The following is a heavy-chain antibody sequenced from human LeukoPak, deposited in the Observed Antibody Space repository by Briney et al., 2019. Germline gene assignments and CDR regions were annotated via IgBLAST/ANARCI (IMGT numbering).Heavy chain of an antibody. J-gene: IGHJ6*03. CDR3: AKGPLAYYYMDV. CDR2: IWYDGSNK. Sequence: PGRSLRLSCAASGFTFSSYGMHWVRQAPGKGLEWVAVIWYDGSNKYYADSVKGRFTISRDNSKNTLYLQMNSLRAEDTAVYYCAKGPLAYYYMDVWGKGTTVTVSS. V-gene: IGHV3-33*06. CDR1: GFTFSSYG.